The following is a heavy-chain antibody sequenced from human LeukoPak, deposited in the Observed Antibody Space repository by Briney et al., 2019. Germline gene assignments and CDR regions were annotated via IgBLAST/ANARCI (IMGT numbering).Heavy chain of an antibody. D-gene: IGHD2-2*01. Sequence: GGSLRLSCAASGFTFEASAMNWVRQAPGKGLEWVSSISSSISYIYYADSVKGRFTISRDNAKNSLYLQMNSLRAEETAVYYGARDHCSSTSCYYYFDYWAQGTLVSVSS. CDR3: ARDHCSSTSCYYYFDY. CDR2: ISSSISYI. CDR1: GFTFEASA. V-gene: IGHV3-21*01. J-gene: IGHJ4*02.